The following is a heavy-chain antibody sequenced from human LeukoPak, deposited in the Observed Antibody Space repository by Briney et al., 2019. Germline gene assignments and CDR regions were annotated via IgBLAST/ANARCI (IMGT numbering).Heavy chain of an antibody. Sequence: GGSLRLSCAASGFTFSSYGMHWVRQAPGKGLEWVAVIWYDGSNKYYADSVKGRFTISRANSKNTLYLQMNSLRAEDTAVYYCARVEYSSGWLDYWGQGTLVTVSS. V-gene: IGHV3-33*01. J-gene: IGHJ4*02. CDR3: ARVEYSSGWLDY. CDR2: IWYDGSNK. D-gene: IGHD6-19*01. CDR1: GFTFSSYG.